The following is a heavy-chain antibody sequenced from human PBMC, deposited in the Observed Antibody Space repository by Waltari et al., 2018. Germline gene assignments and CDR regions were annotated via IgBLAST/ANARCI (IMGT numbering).Heavy chain of an antibody. V-gene: IGHV3-74*01. D-gene: IGHD3-10*01. Sequence: DVELVETGGGLVQRGGSLHLSVTASGFSWSTYWIHCVRHGPGTGLMCVSRIDSDGSSTSYEDSVRGRFTISRDNAKNTLYLQMNSVRDEDTAVYYCGRARVQGVKYFDYWGRGTLVTVSS. CDR3: GRARVQGVKYFDY. CDR2: IDSDGSST. CDR1: GFSWSTYW. J-gene: IGHJ4*02.